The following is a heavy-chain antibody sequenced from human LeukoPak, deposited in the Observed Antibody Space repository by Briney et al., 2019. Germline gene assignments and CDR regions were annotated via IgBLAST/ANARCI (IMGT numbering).Heavy chain of an antibody. V-gene: IGHV7-4-1*02. CDR3: AWSIAALRAAYYYYYMDV. D-gene: IGHD6-6*01. Sequence: ASVKVSCKASGYTFTSYAMNWVRQAPGQGLEWMRWINTNTGNPTYAQGFTGRFVFSLDTSVSTAYLQISSLKAEDTAVYYCAWSIAALRAAYYYYYMDVWGKGTTVTVSS. CDR2: INTNTGNP. J-gene: IGHJ6*03. CDR1: GYTFTSYA.